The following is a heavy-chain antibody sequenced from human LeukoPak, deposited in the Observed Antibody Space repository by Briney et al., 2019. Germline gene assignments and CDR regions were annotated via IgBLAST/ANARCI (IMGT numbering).Heavy chain of an antibody. J-gene: IGHJ4*02. CDR1: GGSISSYY. D-gene: IGHD1-26*01. CDR3: ATLSGYFHH. V-gene: IGHV4-59*08. Sequence: SETLSLTCTVSGGSISSYYWTWIRQPPGKGLEWIGYIFYSGGSNYNPSLKSRVTISVDTSKNHFSLKLSSVTAADTAIYYCATLSGYFHHWGQGTLVTVSS. CDR2: IFYSGGS.